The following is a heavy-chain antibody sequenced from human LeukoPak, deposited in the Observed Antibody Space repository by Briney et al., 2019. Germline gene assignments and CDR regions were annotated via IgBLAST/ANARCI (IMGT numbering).Heavy chain of an antibody. Sequence: GGSLRLSCAASGFTFSSYGMHWVRQAPGKGLEWVAVIWYDGSNKYYADSVKGRFTISRDNSKNTLYPQMNSLRAEDTAVYYCAKSLGDGVNGNYYFDYWGQGTLVTVSS. CDR1: GFTFSSYG. CDR2: IWYDGSNK. J-gene: IGHJ4*02. CDR3: AKSLGDGVNGNYYFDY. D-gene: IGHD2-21*01. V-gene: IGHV3-33*06.